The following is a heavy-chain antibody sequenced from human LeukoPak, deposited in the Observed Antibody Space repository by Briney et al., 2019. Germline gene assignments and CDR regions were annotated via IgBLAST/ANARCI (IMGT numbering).Heavy chain of an antibody. D-gene: IGHD3-22*01. CDR2: ISAYNGNT. CDR1: GYTFTSYG. Sequence: GASVKVSCKASGYTFTSYGISWVRQAPGQGLEWMGWISAYNGNTNYAQKLQGRVTVTTDTSTSTAYMELRSLRSDDTAVYYCARAFGSSGYYFYLSNYFDYWGQGTTVTVSS. V-gene: IGHV1-18*01. J-gene: IGHJ4*02. CDR3: ARAFGSSGYYFYLSNYFDY.